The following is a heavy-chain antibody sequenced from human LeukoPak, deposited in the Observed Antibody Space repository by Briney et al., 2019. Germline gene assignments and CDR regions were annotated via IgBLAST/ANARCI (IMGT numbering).Heavy chain of an antibody. CDR3: ASGGYSGYDQSYYYYYMDV. J-gene: IGHJ6*03. V-gene: IGHV1-69*01. Sequence: SVKVSCKASGGTFSSYAISWVRQAPGQGLEWMGGIIPIFGTANYAQKFQGRVTITSDESTSTAYMELSSLRSDDTAVYYCASGGYSGYDQSYYYYYMDVWGKGTTVTVSS. D-gene: IGHD5-12*01. CDR2: IIPIFGTA. CDR1: GGTFSSYA.